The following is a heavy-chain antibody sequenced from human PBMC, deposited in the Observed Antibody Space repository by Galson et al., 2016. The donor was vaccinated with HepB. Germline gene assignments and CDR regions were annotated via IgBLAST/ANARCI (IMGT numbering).Heavy chain of an antibody. J-gene: IGHJ4*02. CDR3: ARTRGMVRSPYGIDY. CDR2: ISFDESTQ. D-gene: IGHD5-18*01. CDR1: GFTFSSF. Sequence: SLRLSCAASGFTFSSFHWVRQAPGKRLEWVAAISFDESTQYYADSAKGRFTIPRDNSKITLHLQMTTLRPEDTAVYYCARTRGMVRSPYGIDYWGQGTLVTVSS. V-gene: IGHV3-30*04.